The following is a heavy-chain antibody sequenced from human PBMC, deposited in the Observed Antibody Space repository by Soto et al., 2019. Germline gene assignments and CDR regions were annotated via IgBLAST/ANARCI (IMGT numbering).Heavy chain of an antibody. CDR1: GYSFPNYW. J-gene: IGHJ3*02. CDR3: ATRPYYYDHSGYHYVRACDI. Sequence: ESLKISCKGSGYSFPNYWIGWVRQMPGKGLEWMGIINPGDSDTRYSPSFQGQVTISADKSISTGYLQWSSLKASDTAMYYCATRPYYYDHSGYHYVRACDICGGGPMVTV. D-gene: IGHD3-22*01. CDR2: INPGDSDT. V-gene: IGHV5-51*01.